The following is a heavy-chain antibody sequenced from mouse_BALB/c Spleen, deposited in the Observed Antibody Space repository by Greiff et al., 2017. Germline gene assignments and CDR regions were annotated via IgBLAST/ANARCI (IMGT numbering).Heavy chain of an antibody. D-gene: IGHD2-4*01. V-gene: IGHV1-9*01. Sequence: VQLQQSGAELMKPGASVKISCKATGYTFSSYWIEWVKQRPGHGLEWIGEILPGSGSTNYNEKFKGKATFTADTSSNTAYMQLSSLTSEDSAVYYCATRHALYYDYDLYYAMDYWGQGTSVTVSS. CDR2: ILPGSGST. CDR3: ATRHALYYDYDLYYAMDY. CDR1: GYTFSSYW. J-gene: IGHJ4*01.